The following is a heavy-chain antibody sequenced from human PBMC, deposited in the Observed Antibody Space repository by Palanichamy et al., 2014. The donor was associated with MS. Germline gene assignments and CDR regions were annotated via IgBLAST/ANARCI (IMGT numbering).Heavy chain of an antibody. CDR2: INAGSGTT. D-gene: IGHD6-19*01. V-gene: IGHV1-3*01. J-gene: IGHJ2*01. CDR3: AREVYSSGWLKYFDP. Sequence: QVQLVQSGAEVRNPGASVKVSCKASGYTFTNHGIHWVRQAPGQRLEWMGWINAGSGTTKYSQKFQGRVTITRDSSASTAYMDMSSLTSEDTAVYYCAREVYSSGWLKYFDPWDRGTLVSVSP. CDR1: GYTFTNHG.